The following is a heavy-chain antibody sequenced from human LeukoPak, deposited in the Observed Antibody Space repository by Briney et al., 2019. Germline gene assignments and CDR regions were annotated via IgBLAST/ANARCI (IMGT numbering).Heavy chain of an antibody. D-gene: IGHD3-22*01. CDR3: ARDKSGGSDYYDSSGYYYS. CDR1: GFTFDDYA. V-gene: IGHV3-9*01. J-gene: IGHJ4*02. Sequence: PGGSLRLSCAASGFTFDDYAMHWVRQAPGKGLEWVSGISWNSGSLGYADSVKGRFTISRDNSKNTLYLQMNSLRAEDTAVYYCARDKSGGSDYYDSSGYYYSWGQGTLVTVSS. CDR2: ISWNSGSL.